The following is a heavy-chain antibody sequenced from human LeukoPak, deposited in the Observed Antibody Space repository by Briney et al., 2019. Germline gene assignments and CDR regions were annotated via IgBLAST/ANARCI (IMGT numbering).Heavy chain of an antibody. D-gene: IGHD6-13*01. CDR2: IYTSGST. CDR3: ARVGEGIAAAGYFP. V-gene: IGHV4-61*02. Sequence: SETLSLTCTVSGGSISSGSYYWSWIRQPAGKGLEWIGRIYTSGSTNYNPSLKSRVTISVDTSKNQFSLKLSSVTAADTAVYYCARVGEGIAAAGYFPWGQGTLVTVSS. J-gene: IGHJ5*02. CDR1: GGSISSGSYY.